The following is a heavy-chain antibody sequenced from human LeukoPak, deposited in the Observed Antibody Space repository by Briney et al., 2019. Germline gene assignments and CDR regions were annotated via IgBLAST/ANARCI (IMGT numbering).Heavy chain of an antibody. CDR1: GDSIY. J-gene: IGHJ4*02. Sequence: PSETLSLTCSVSGDSIYWSWVRQSPGKGLQWIGTVYYSGATNYNPSLASRVTMSLDMSKSQFSVKLSSVTAADTAIYYCAVVTSHPRYFDHWGQGTLITVSS. D-gene: IGHD2-21*02. V-gene: IGHV4-59*01. CDR3: AVVTSHPRYFDH. CDR2: VYYSGAT.